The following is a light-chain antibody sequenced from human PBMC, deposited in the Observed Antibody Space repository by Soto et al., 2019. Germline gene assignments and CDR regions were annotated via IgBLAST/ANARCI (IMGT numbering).Light chain of an antibody. CDR2: EVS. CDR3: SSYTDSSTLFV. CDR1: NSDVGNSDY. Sequence: QSGLTRPASVSGSPGQSITIACTGTNSDVGNSDYVSWYQHHPGKAPKLMIFEVSNRPSGISDRFSGSKPGNTASLTISGLQAEDDAYYYCSSYTDSSTLFVFGTGTKVTVL. V-gene: IGLV2-14*01. J-gene: IGLJ1*01.